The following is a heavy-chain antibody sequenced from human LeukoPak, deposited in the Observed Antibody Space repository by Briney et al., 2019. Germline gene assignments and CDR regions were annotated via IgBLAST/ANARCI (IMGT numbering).Heavy chain of an antibody. V-gene: IGHV3-13*01. CDR2: IGPSGGT. CDR3: ARDIADILTGRRGGMDV. J-gene: IGHJ6*02. D-gene: IGHD3-9*01. Sequence: PGGSLRLSCAASGFTFNTYDMHWVRQAPGKGLEWVAGIGPSGGTYYPGSVKGRFTISRDNAKNSLYLQMNSLRVGDTAVYYCARDIADILTGRRGGMDVWGQGTTVTVSS. CDR1: GFTFNTYD.